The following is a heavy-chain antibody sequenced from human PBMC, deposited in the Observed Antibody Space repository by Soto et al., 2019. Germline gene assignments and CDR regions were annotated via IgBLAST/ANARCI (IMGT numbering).Heavy chain of an antibody. CDR2: ISAYNGNT. V-gene: IGHV1-18*01. Sequence: QVQLVQSGAEVKKPGASVKVSCKASGYTFTSYGISWVRQAPGQGLEWMGWISAYNGNTNYAQKLQGRVTMTTDTSTSTAYMELRSLKSDDTAVYYCAGEAGMVMIPTLWDYWGQGTLVTVSS. CDR1: GYTFTSYG. D-gene: IGHD3-16*01. CDR3: AGEAGMVMIPTLWDY. J-gene: IGHJ4*02.